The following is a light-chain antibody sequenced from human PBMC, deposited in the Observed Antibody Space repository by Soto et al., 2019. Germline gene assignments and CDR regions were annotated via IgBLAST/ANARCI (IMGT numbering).Light chain of an antibody. CDR1: QYITNA. CDR3: QHRHSYPIT. Sequence: DIRLTQSPSFLSASVGDRVTITCRASQYITNALAWYQQKPGQAPKLLIHSASTLQTGVPSRFSGSGSGTEFTLPISSLQPEDFATYYCQHRHSYPITFGQGTRLEIK. J-gene: IGKJ5*01. V-gene: IGKV1-9*01. CDR2: SAS.